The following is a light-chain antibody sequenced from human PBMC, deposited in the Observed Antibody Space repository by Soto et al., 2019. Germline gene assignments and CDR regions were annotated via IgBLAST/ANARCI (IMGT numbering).Light chain of an antibody. CDR3: HQYGSSPPYT. CDR1: QDIKDNY. J-gene: IGKJ2*01. V-gene: IGKV3-20*01. Sequence: EVVLTQSPGTLSLSPGERATLSCRASQDIKDNYLAWYQQRPGQAPRLLIYGSSDRATGIPDRFSGGGSGTDFTRTISRLEHEDFAVYYCHQYGSSPPYTFGQGTKLEI. CDR2: GSS.